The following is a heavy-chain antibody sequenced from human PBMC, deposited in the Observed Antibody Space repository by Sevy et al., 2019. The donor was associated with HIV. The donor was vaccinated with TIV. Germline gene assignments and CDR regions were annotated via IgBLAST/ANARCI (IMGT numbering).Heavy chain of an antibody. CDR3: ARDGGATIFGVVISFDYYYYMDV. CDR2: ISYDGSNK. V-gene: IGHV3-30-3*01. J-gene: IGHJ6*03. D-gene: IGHD3-3*01. CDR1: GFTFSSYA. Sequence: GGSLRLSCAASGFTFSSYAMHWVRQAPGKGLEWVAVISYDGSNKYYADSVKGRFTISRDNSKNTLYLQMNSLRAVDTAVNYFARDGGATIFGVVISFDYYYYMDVWGKGTTVTVSS.